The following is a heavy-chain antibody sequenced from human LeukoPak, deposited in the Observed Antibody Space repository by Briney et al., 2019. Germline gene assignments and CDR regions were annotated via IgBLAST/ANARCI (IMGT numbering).Heavy chain of an antibody. Sequence: PGRSLRLSCAASGFTFSSYGMHWVRQAPGKGLEWVAVIWYDGSNKYYADSVKGRFTISRDNSKNTLYLQMNSLRAEDTAVYYCARGDPHEVDIVATGFDYWGQGTLVTVSS. CDR2: IWYDGSNK. CDR1: GFTFSSYG. D-gene: IGHD5-12*01. J-gene: IGHJ4*02. V-gene: IGHV3-33*01. CDR3: ARGDPHEVDIVATGFDY.